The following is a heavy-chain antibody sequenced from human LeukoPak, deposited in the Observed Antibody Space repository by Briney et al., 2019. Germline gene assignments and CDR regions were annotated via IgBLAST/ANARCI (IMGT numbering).Heavy chain of an antibody. Sequence: GGSLRLSCAASGFTVSSNYMSWVRQAPGKGLEWVSVIYSGGSTYYADSVKGRFTISRDNSKNTLYLQMNSLRAEDTAAYYCARQYDFWSGYWEGDAFDIWGQGTMVTVSS. CDR3: ARQYDFWSGYWEGDAFDI. D-gene: IGHD3-3*01. J-gene: IGHJ3*02. CDR1: GFTVSSNY. CDR2: IYSGGST. V-gene: IGHV3-66*04.